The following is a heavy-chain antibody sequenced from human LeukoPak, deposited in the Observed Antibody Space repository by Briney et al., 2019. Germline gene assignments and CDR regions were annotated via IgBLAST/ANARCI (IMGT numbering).Heavy chain of an antibody. Sequence: SETLSLTCTVSGGSISSSSYYWGWIRQPPGKGLEWIGSIYYSGSTYYNPSLKSRVTISVDTSKNQFSLKLSSVTAADTAVYYCATAALNNWFGPWGQGTLVTVSS. V-gene: IGHV4-39*07. CDR1: GGSISSSSYY. CDR2: IYYSGST. CDR3: ATAALNNWFGP. J-gene: IGHJ5*02.